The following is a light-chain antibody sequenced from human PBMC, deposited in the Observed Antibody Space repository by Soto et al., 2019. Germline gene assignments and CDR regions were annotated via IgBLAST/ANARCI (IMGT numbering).Light chain of an antibody. J-gene: IGKJ1*01. V-gene: IGKV2-30*02. CDR2: KVS. CDR3: RQIIPWPWT. Sequence: DVVVTQSPLSLPVALGQAASISCQSSQSLAHSDGNTYLSWFHQRPGQSPRRLIHKVSHRDSGVPDRFSGSGSGTDFTLKISRVEFEDVGTSYCRQIIPWPWTFGQGTKLELK. CDR1: QSLAHSDGNTY.